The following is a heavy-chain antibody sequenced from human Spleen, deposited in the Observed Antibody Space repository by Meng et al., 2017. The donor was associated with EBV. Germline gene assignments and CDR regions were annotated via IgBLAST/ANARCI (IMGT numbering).Heavy chain of an antibody. CDR1: GGSVSSGSYY. CDR3: ARVRLYYDSSGPIDY. Sequence: QWQLQESGPGRVTPSEPLSFTCTVSGGSVSSGSYYWSWIRQPPGKGLEWIGYIYYSGSTNYNPSLKSRVAISVDTSKNQFSLRLSSVTAADTAVYYCARVRLYYDSSGPIDYWGQGTLVTVSS. CDR2: IYYSGST. J-gene: IGHJ4*02. V-gene: IGHV4-61*01. D-gene: IGHD3-22*01.